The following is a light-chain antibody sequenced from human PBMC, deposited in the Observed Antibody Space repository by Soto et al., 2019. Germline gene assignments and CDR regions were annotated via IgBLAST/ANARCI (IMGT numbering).Light chain of an antibody. CDR1: SSDVGGYNY. J-gene: IGLJ3*02. CDR2: GVS. Sequence: QSALTQPASVSGSPGQSITISCTGTSSDVGGYNYVSWYQQHPGKAPKLIIYGVSNRPSGVSNRFSGSKSGNTASLTISGLQAEDEADYYRSSYTTSSTWVFGGGTKLTVL. V-gene: IGLV2-14*01. CDR3: SSYTTSSTWV.